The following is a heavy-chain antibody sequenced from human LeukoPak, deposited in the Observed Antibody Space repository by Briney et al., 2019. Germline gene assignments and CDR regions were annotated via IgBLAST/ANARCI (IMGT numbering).Heavy chain of an antibody. Sequence: ASVKVSCKASGYTFTGYYMHWVRQAPGQGLEWMGGIIPIFGTANYAQKFQGRVTITADESTSTAYMELSSLRSEDTAVYYCARDGPPGYCSGGSCYGYWGQGTLVTVSS. D-gene: IGHD2-15*01. CDR2: IIPIFGTA. CDR1: GYTFTGYY. V-gene: IGHV1-69*13. J-gene: IGHJ4*02. CDR3: ARDGPPGYCSGGSCYGY.